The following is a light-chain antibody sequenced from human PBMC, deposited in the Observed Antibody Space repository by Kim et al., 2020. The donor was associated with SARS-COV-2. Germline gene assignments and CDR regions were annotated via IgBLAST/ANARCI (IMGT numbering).Light chain of an antibody. CDR3: QQYNDWPLLN. Sequence: IVMTQSPATLSVSPGERVTLSCRASQSVRNNLAWYQQRPGQAPRLLIYGASTRATDVSDRFSGSGSGTEFTLTIRSLQSEDLAVYYCQQYNDWPLLNFGGGTKVDIK. CDR2: GAS. CDR1: QSVRNN. J-gene: IGKJ4*01. V-gene: IGKV3-15*01.